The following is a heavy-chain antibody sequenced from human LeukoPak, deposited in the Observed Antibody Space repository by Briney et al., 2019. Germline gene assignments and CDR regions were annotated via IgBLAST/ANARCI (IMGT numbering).Heavy chain of an antibody. CDR1: GFTVSSNY. CDR2: IYSGGST. CDR3: ARGTQYCSSTSCYLDY. D-gene: IGHD2-2*01. Sequence: GGSLRLSCAASGFTVSSNYMSWVRQAPGKGLEWVSVIYSGGSTYYADSVKGRFTISRDNSKNTLYLQMNSLRAEDTAVYYCARGTQYCSSTSCYLDYWGQGTLVTVSS. V-gene: IGHV3-53*01. J-gene: IGHJ4*02.